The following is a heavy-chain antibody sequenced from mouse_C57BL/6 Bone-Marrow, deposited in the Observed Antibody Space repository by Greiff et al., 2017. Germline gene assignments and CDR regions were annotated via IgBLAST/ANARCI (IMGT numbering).Heavy chain of an antibody. CDR1: GYTFTDYY. J-gene: IGHJ3*01. D-gene: IGHD1-1*01. V-gene: IGHV1-76*01. CDR3: ASDYYGSSPWFAY. Sequence: QVQLQQSGAELVRPGASVKLSCKASGYTFTDYYINWVKQRPGQGLEWIARIYPGSGNTYYNEKFKGKATLTAEKSSSTAYMQLSSLTSEYSAVYFCASDYYGSSPWFAYWGQGTLVTVSA. CDR2: IYPGSGNT.